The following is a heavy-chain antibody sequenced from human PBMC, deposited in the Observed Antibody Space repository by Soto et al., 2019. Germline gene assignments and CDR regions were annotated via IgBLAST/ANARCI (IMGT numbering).Heavy chain of an antibody. J-gene: IGHJ5*02. V-gene: IGHV2-5*02. CDR3: AHTHDIAAHPINWFDP. Sequence: QITLKESGPTLVKPTQTLTLTCTFSGFSLSTSGVGVGWIRQPPGKALEWLALIYWDDDKRYSPSLKSRLTITKDTSKNQVVLTMTNMDPVDTATYYCAHTHDIAAHPINWFDPWGQGTLVTVSS. D-gene: IGHD6-6*01. CDR2: IYWDDDK. CDR1: GFSLSTSGVG.